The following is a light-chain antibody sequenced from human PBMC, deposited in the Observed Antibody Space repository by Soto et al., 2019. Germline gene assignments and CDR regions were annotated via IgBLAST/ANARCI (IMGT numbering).Light chain of an antibody. CDR1: SSDVGGYNY. V-gene: IGLV2-14*03. Sequence: QSALTQPASVSGSPGQSITISCTGTSSDVGGYNYVSWYQHHPGNAPKLMIYDVRNRPPGVSNRFSGSKSGNTASLTISGLHAEGEADYYCRSYTGSTPHVFGTGTKLTVL. J-gene: IGLJ1*01. CDR2: DVR. CDR3: RSYTGSTPHV.